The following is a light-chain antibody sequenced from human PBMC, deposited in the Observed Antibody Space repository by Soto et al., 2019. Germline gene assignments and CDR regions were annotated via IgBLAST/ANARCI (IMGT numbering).Light chain of an antibody. J-gene: IGLJ1*01. Sequence: QSALTQPASVSGSPGQSITISCTGTSRDVGGYNYVSWYQQHPGKAPKLMIYDVSNRPSGVSNRFSGSKSGNTASLTISGLQAEDEADYYCSSYASSSPLVFGTGTKLTVL. CDR1: SRDVGGYNY. V-gene: IGLV2-14*01. CDR2: DVS. CDR3: SSYASSSPLV.